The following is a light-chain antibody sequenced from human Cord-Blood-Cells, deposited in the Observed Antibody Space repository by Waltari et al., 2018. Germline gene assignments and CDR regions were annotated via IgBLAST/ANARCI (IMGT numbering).Light chain of an antibody. CDR2: EVS. CDR1: SSDVGGYNY. Sequence: QSALTQPPSASGYPGQSVTISCTGTSSDVGGYNYVSWYQQHPGKAPKLMIYEVSKRPAGVPHRCSGSKSGDTASLTVSGLQAEDEADYYCSSYAGSNNVVFGGGTKLTVL. CDR3: SSYAGSNNVV. V-gene: IGLV2-8*01. J-gene: IGLJ2*01.